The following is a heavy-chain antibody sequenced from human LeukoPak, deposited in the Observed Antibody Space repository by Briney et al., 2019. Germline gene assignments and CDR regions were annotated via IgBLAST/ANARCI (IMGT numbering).Heavy chain of an antibody. Sequence: GGSLRLSCAASGITVSTDYMSWVRQAPGEGLEWVSVIYSGGSTYYADSVKGRFTISRDNSKNTLYLQMNSLRAADTAVYYCARCRYDSSGHCDYWGQGTLVTVSS. CDR2: IYSGGST. V-gene: IGHV3-66*01. CDR1: GITVSTDY. D-gene: IGHD3-22*01. CDR3: ARCRYDSSGHCDY. J-gene: IGHJ4*02.